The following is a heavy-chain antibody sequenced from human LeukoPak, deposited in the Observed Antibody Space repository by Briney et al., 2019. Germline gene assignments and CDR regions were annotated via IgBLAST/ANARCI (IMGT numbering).Heavy chain of an antibody. V-gene: IGHV3-9*01. J-gene: IGHJ4*02. CDR3: AREGRGYSYVDY. CDR1: GFTFDDYA. D-gene: IGHD5-18*01. CDR2: ISWNSGTI. Sequence: PGGSLRLSCAASGFTFDDYAMHWVRQAPGKGLEWVSGISWNSGTIDYADSVKGRFTISRDNPKNTLYLQMNSLRAEDTVVYYCAREGRGYSYVDYWGQGTLVTVSS.